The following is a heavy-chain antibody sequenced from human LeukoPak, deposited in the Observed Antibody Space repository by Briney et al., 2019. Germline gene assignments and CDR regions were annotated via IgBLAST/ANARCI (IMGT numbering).Heavy chain of an antibody. Sequence: PGGSLRLSCAASGFTFSSYGMHWVRQAPGKGLEWVAFIRYDGSNKYYADSVKGRFTISRDNSKNTLYLQMNSLRAEDTAVYYCAKEGRGYSYGHGYYYYYYMDVWGKGTTVTISS. D-gene: IGHD5-18*01. CDR1: GFTFSSYG. V-gene: IGHV3-30*02. CDR2: IRYDGSNK. J-gene: IGHJ6*03. CDR3: AKEGRGYSYGHGYYYYYYMDV.